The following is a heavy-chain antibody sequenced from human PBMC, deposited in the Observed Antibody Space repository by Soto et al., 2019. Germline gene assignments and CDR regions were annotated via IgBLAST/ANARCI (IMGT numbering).Heavy chain of an antibody. D-gene: IGHD3-22*01. J-gene: IGHJ4*02. CDR1: GGSISSYY. CDR2: IYYSGST. Sequence: KPSETLSLTCTVSGGSISSYYWSWIRQPPGKGLEWIGYIYYSGSTNYNPSLKSRVTISVDTSKNPFSLKLSSVTAADTAVYYCARYYRARPHYDSSGYFNCWGKRTRVTASS. CDR3: ARYYRARPHYDSSGYFNC. V-gene: IGHV4-59*01.